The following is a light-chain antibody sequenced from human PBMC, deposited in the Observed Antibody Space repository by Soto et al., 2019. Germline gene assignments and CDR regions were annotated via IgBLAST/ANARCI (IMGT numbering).Light chain of an antibody. V-gene: IGKV3-15*01. Sequence: EIVMTQSPATLSVSPGERVTLSRRASQSVSNNLVWYQQKPGHAPRLLMYGSSIRATGIPARFSGSGSGTEFTLTISSLQSEDFAVYYCQQHNNWPPITFGQGTRLEMK. CDR1: QSVSNN. CDR2: GSS. CDR3: QQHNNWPPIT. J-gene: IGKJ5*01.